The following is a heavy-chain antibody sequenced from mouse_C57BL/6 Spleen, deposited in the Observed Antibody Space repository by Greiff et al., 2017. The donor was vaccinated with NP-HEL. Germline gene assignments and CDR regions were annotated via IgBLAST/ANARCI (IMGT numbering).Heavy chain of an antibody. CDR1: GYTFTDYY. V-gene: IGHV1-26*01. Sequence: VQLQQSGPELVKPGASVKISCKASGYTFTDYYMNWVKQSHGKSLEWIGDINPNNGGTSYNQKFKGKATLTVDKSSSTAYMELRSLTSEDSAVYYCARSNVFDYWGQGTTLTVSS. CDR3: ARSNVFDY. J-gene: IGHJ2*01. CDR2: INPNNGGT.